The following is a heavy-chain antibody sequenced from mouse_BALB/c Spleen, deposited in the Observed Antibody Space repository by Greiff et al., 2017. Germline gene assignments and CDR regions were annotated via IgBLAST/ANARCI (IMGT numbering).Heavy chain of an antibody. CDR1: GFNIKDTY. J-gene: IGHJ4*01. V-gene: IGHV14-3*02. Sequence: VQLQQSGAELVKPGASVKLSCTASGFNIKDTYMHWVKQRPEQGLEWIGRIDPANGNTKYDPKFQGKATITADTSSNTAYLQLSSLTSEDTAVYYCARDRYDEGRPMDYWGQGTSVTVSS. D-gene: IGHD2-14*01. CDR2: IDPANGNT. CDR3: ARDRYDEGRPMDY.